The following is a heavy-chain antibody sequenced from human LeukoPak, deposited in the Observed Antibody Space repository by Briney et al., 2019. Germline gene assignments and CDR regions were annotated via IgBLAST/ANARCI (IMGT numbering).Heavy chain of an antibody. CDR3: ARDMVRGAMSFRFDP. CDR1: GFTFSSYA. V-gene: IGHV3-23*01. Sequence: PGGSLRLSCAASGFTFSSYAMTWVRQAPGKGLEWVSTISGSDGNTYYADSVKGRFTISRDNSKNTLYLQMNSLRAEDTAVYYCARDMVRGAMSFRFDPWGQGTLVTVSS. CDR2: ISGSDGNT. D-gene: IGHD3-10*01. J-gene: IGHJ5*02.